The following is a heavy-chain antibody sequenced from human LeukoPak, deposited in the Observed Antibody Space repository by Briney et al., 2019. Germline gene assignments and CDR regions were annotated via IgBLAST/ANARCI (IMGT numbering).Heavy chain of an antibody. J-gene: IGHJ3*02. CDR1: GFTFSSYS. D-gene: IGHD3-9*01. CDR2: IYSGGST. Sequence: GGSLRLSCAASGFTFSSYSMNWVRQAPGKGREWVSVIYSGGSTYYADSVKGRFTICRDNSKNTLYLQMNSLRAEDTAVYYCAREKTSYDILAGHYRRYGDFDIWGQGTMVTVSS. CDR3: AREKTSYDILAGHYRRYGDFDI. V-gene: IGHV3-53*01.